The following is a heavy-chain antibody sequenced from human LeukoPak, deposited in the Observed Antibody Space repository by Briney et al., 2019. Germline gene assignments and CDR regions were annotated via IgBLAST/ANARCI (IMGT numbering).Heavy chain of an antibody. D-gene: IGHD3-10*01. CDR1: GFTFSIYA. J-gene: IGHJ3*02. CDR3: AKVSGKNAFDI. Sequence: GGSLRLSCSASGFTFSIYAMSWVRQAPGKGLECVSVISGSGGSTYYADSVKGRFTISRDNSKNTLYLQMNSLRAEDTAVYYCAKVSGKNAFDIWGQGTMVTVSS. CDR2: ISGSGGST. V-gene: IGHV3-23*01.